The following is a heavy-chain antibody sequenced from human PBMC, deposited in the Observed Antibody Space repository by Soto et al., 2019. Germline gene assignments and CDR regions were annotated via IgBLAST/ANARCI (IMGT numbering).Heavy chain of an antibody. CDR3: AADLAPTDPYTSFAP. J-gene: IGHJ5*02. V-gene: IGHV1-58*02. Sequence: QIQLVQFGPEVKKPGTPVKVSCKASGFTFSSSGIHWVRQARGQRLEWIGRIVVGSGNTNNAQKLQERVTITRALSTTTSYMDLTSLRSEVTAVYSCAADLAPTDPYTSFAPWGQGTLVTVSS. CDR1: GFTFSSSG. D-gene: IGHD1-1*01. CDR2: IVVGSGNT.